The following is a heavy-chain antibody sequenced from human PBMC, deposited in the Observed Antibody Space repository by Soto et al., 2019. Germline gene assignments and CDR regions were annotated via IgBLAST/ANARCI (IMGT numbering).Heavy chain of an antibody. CDR3: ARGTYFDY. CDR1: GYIMTTYG. D-gene: IGHD1-1*01. CDR2: ISAYNDHT. Sequence: QVQLVQSGTEVKKPGASVKVSCKASGYIMTTYGVSWVRQAPGQGLEWVGWISAYNDHTNYAQKFQGRVTMTTDTSTRTAYMELRSLISDDTAVYYCARGTYFDYCGQGTLVTVSS. V-gene: IGHV1-18*01. J-gene: IGHJ4*02.